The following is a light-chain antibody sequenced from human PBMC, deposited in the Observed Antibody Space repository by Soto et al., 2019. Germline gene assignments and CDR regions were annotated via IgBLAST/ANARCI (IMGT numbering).Light chain of an antibody. Sequence: EIVMTQSPATLSVPPGERATLSCRAGQSVSSSLAWYQQKPGQAPRLLIHGASTRATGIPARFSGSGSGTEFTLTISSLQSEDFAVYYCQQYNNWPGTFGQGTKVEIK. V-gene: IGKV3D-15*01. CDR2: GAS. CDR1: QSVSSS. J-gene: IGKJ1*01. CDR3: QQYNNWPGT.